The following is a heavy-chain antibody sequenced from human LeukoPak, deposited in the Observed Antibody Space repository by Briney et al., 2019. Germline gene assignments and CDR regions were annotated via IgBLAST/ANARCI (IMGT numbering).Heavy chain of an antibody. V-gene: IGHV4-30-2*01. Sequence: PSQTLSLTCAVSGGSISSGGYSWSWIRQPPGKGLEWIGYIYHSGSTYYNPSLKSRVTISVDRSKNQFSLKLSSVTAADTAVYYCATTREYYYYYGMDVWGQGITVTVSS. CDR3: ATTREYYYYYGMDV. D-gene: IGHD5-24*01. J-gene: IGHJ6*02. CDR2: IYHSGST. CDR1: GGSISSGGYS.